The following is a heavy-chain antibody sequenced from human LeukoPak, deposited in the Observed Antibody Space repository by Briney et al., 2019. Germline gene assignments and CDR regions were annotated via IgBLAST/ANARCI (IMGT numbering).Heavy chain of an antibody. J-gene: IGHJ4*02. D-gene: IGHD3-22*01. Sequence: GGSLRLSCEASGFSMSVYWMSWVRQAPGKGLEWVGNIKQDGSERNYVDSVKGRFTISRDNAKMSLYLQINSLRAEDTAVYYCARDWGAYYHFFDYWGQGTLVTVSS. CDR2: IKQDGSER. CDR3: ARDWGAYYHFFDY. V-gene: IGHV3-7*01. CDR1: GFSMSVYW.